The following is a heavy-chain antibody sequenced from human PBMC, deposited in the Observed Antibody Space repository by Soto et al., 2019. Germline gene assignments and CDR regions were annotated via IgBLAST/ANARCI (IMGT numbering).Heavy chain of an antibody. Sequence: GGSLRLSCAASGFTFSSYAMSWVRQAPGKGLEWVSAISGSGGSTYYADSVKGRFTISRDNSKNTLYLQMNSLRAEDTAVYYCAKSHAGYYYGSGSPFDYWGQGTLVTVSS. CDR3: AKSHAGYYYGSGSPFDY. J-gene: IGHJ4*02. D-gene: IGHD3-10*01. V-gene: IGHV3-23*01. CDR1: GFTFSSYA. CDR2: ISGSGGST.